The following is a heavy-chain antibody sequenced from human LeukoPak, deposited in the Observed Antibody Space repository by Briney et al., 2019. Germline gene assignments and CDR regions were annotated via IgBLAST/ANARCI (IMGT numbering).Heavy chain of an antibody. V-gene: IGHV3-30*18. CDR3: AKGFNSWIQLWSFDY. Sequence: GGSLRLSCAASGFTFSSYGMHWVRQAPGKGLEWVAVISYDGSNKYYADSVKGRFTISRDNSKNTLYLQMNSMRAEDTAVYYCAKGFNSWIQLWSFDYWGQGTLVTVSS. CDR1: GFTFSSYG. D-gene: IGHD5-18*01. J-gene: IGHJ4*02. CDR2: ISYDGSNK.